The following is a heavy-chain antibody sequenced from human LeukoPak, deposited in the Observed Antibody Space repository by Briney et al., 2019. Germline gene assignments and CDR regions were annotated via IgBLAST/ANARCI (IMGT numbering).Heavy chain of an antibody. CDR3: ATNAGGHREAFFDY. D-gene: IGHD5-12*01. J-gene: IGHJ4*02. CDR1: GGPISSYY. Sequence: KPSETLSLTCTVSGGPISSYYWTWIRQPPVKGLECSGYISYSGSSSYNPSLTTRVTISLDTSKNQFSLKLTSVTAADTALYFCATNAGGHREAFFDYWGQGTLVTVSS. V-gene: IGHV4-59*01. CDR2: ISYSGSS.